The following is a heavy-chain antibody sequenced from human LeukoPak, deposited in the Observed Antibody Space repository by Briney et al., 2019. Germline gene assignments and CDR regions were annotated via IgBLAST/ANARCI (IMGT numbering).Heavy chain of an antibody. CDR1: GYTFTSYG. J-gene: IGHJ4*02. CDR3: ARFSGWDIVVVPAADLFDY. CDR2: ISAYNGNT. V-gene: IGHV1-18*04. D-gene: IGHD2-2*01. Sequence: ASVKVSCKASGYTFTSYGISGVRQGPGQGLDWMGWISAYNGNTNYAQKLKGRVTMTTDTSTSTAYMELRSLRSDDTAVYYCARFSGWDIVVVPAADLFDYWGQGTLVTVSS.